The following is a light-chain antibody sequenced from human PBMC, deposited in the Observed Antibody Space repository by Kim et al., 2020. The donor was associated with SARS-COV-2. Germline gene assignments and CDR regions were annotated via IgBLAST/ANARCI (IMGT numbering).Light chain of an antibody. CDR3: QQYYSYTRT. J-gene: IGKJ1*01. Sequence: AIRMTQSPSSFSASTGDRVTITCRASQGISSYLAWYQQKPGKAPKLLIYAASTLQSGVPSRFSGSGSGTDFTLTISCLQSEEFATYYCQQYYSYTRTFGQGTKVDIK. CDR2: AAS. V-gene: IGKV1-8*01. CDR1: QGISSY.